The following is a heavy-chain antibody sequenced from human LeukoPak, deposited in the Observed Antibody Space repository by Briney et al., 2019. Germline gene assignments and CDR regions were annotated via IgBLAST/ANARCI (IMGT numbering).Heavy chain of an antibody. V-gene: IGHV4-31*03. CDR3: ASQGVNQYYYYGMDV. CDR2: IYYSGST. CDR1: GGSISSGGYY. J-gene: IGHJ6*02. Sequence: SETLSLTCTVSGGSISSGGYYWSWIHQHPGKGLEWIGYIYYSGSTYYNPSLKSRVTISVDTSKNQFSLKLSSVTAADTAVYYCASQGVNQYYYYGMDVWGQGTTVTVSS.